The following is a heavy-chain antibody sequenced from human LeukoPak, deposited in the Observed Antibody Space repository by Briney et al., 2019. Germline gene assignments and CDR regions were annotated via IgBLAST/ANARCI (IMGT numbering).Heavy chain of an antibody. Sequence: SETLSLTCTVSGGSISSYYWSWIRQPPGKGLEWIGYIYYSGATNYNPSLKSRVTISVDTSKNQFSLKLSSVTAADTAVYYCARGRFDPWGQGTLVTVSS. V-gene: IGHV4-59*01. CDR3: ARGRFDP. CDR2: IYYSGAT. CDR1: GGSISSYY. J-gene: IGHJ5*02.